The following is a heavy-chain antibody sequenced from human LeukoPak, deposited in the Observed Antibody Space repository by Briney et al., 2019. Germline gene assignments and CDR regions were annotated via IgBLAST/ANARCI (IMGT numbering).Heavy chain of an antibody. CDR1: AFTFSSYE. CDR3: ARAGYCSGGSCGYYYYYYMDV. Sequence: GGSLRLSCAASAFTFSSYEMNWVRQAPGKGLEWVSYISSSSSTIYYADSVKGRFTISRDNAKNSLYLQMNSLRAEDTAVYYCARAGYCSGGSCGYYYYYYMDVWGKGTTVTVSS. CDR2: ISSSSSTI. V-gene: IGHV3-48*01. D-gene: IGHD2-15*01. J-gene: IGHJ6*03.